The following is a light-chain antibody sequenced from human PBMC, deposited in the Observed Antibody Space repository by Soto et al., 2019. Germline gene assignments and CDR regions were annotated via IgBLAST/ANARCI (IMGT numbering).Light chain of an antibody. CDR1: QVISSGY. Sequence: DIPLTQSPSFLSASVGDRVTIICRASQVISSGYLAWYQQKPGTAPKLLIYATSTLQSGVSSRFSGSGSGTEFTLTISSLQPEDFATYYCQQLISYPVTFGGGTKVEIK. CDR3: QQLISYPVT. J-gene: IGKJ4*01. V-gene: IGKV1-9*01. CDR2: ATS.